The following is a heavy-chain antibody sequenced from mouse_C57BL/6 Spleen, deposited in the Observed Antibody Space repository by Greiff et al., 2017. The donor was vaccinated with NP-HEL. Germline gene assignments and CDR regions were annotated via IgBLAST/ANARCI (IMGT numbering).Heavy chain of an antibody. CDR2: IWSGGST. CDR3: ARKAAQATGNAMDY. Sequence: QVQLKESGPGLVQPSQSLSITCTVSGFSLTSYGVHWVRQSPGKGLEWLGVIWSGGSTDYNAAFISRLSISKDNSKSQVFFKMNSLQADDTAIYYGARKAAQATGNAMDYWGQGTSVTVSS. CDR1: GFSLTSYG. D-gene: IGHD3-2*02. J-gene: IGHJ4*01. V-gene: IGHV2-2*01.